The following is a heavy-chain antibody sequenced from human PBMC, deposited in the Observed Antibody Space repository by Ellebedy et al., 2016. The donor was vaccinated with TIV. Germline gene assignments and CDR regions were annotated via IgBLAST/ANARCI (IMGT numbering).Heavy chain of an antibody. V-gene: IGHV1-18*01. J-gene: IGHJ6*02. Sequence: ASVKVSXXASGYTFTSYGISWVRQAPGQGLEWMGWISAYNGNTNYAQKLQGRVTMTTDTSTSTAYMELRSLRSDDTAVYYCARDPRRGSYFDYYYYGMDVWGQGTTVTVSS. CDR3: ARDPRRGSYFDYYYYGMDV. CDR2: ISAYNGNT. D-gene: IGHD1-26*01. CDR1: GYTFTSYG.